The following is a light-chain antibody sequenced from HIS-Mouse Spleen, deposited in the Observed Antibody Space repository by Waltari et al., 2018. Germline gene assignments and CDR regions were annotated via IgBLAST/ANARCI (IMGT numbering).Light chain of an antibody. Sequence: SYELTQPPSVSVSPGQTARITCSGDALPKKYAYWYQQKSGQAPVLVIYEDSKRPPGIPERIHGSRSRTMATFTISGDQVEDEADYYCYSTNSSCNHRVFGGGTKLTVL. CDR2: EDS. J-gene: IGLJ2*01. V-gene: IGLV3-10*01. CDR3: YSTNSSCNHRV. CDR1: ALPKKY.